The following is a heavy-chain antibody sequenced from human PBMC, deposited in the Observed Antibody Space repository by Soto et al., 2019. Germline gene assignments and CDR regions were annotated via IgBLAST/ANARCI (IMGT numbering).Heavy chain of an antibody. Sequence: QVQLQESGPGLVKPSETLSLTCTLSGGSISNSFWSWIRQPPGKGLEWIGNILYSGITNYNPSLKSRVTISVDTSKNQFSLNLTSMTAADTGVYFCARAVGLNYGRGTLDVWGQGTTVTVSS. CDR2: ILYSGIT. D-gene: IGHD3-10*02. V-gene: IGHV4-59*01. CDR3: ARAVGLNYGRGTLDV. CDR1: GGSISNSF. J-gene: IGHJ6*02.